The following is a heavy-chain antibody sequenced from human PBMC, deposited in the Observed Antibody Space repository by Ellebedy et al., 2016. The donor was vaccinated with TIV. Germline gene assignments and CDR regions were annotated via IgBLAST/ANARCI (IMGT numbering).Heavy chain of an antibody. J-gene: IGHJ4*02. V-gene: IGHV3-7*01. CDR2: INQDGSQK. Sequence: GGSLRLSCAASGFSFSNYWMSWVRQAPGKGLEWVANINQDGSQKYYVDSVKGRFVISRDNAKNSLYLQMNSLTDDDTATYYCARDQWLGRAYYFDSWGQGTPVTVYS. CDR3: ARDQWLGRAYYFDS. CDR1: GFSFSNYW. D-gene: IGHD6-19*01.